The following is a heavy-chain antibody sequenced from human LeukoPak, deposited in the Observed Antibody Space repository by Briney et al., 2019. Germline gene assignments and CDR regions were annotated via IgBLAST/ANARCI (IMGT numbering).Heavy chain of an antibody. D-gene: IGHD3-3*01. J-gene: IGHJ4*02. CDR2: ISGSGGST. V-gene: IGHV3-23*01. Sequence: PGGSLRLSCAASGFTFSSYAMSWVRQAPGKGLEWVSAISGSGGSTYYADSVKGRFTISRDNSKDTLYLQMNCLRAEDTAVYYWAKDQGDYDFWSGYYAFDYWGQGTLVTVSS. CDR1: GFTFSSYA. CDR3: AKDQGDYDFWSGYYAFDY.